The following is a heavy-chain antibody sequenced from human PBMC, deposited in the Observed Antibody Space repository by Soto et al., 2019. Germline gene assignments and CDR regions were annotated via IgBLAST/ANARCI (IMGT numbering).Heavy chain of an antibody. Sequence: GGSLRLSCAASGFTFDDYAMHWVRQAPGKGLEWVSGISWNSGSIGYADSVKGRFTISKDNAKNSLYLQMNSLRAEDTALYYCAKVARGVYWGQGTLVTVSS. D-gene: IGHD5-12*01. J-gene: IGHJ4*02. CDR1: GFTFDDYA. CDR2: ISWNSGSI. CDR3: AKVARGVY. V-gene: IGHV3-9*01.